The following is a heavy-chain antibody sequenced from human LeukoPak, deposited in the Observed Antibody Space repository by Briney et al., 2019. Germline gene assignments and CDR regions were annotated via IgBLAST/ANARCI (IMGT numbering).Heavy chain of an antibody. J-gene: IGHJ5*02. CDR2: IYTGGDT. Sequence: GGSQTLSCAASGISVSAHYMNWARQAPGKGLEWVSVIYTGGDTYYADSVKGRFTISGDSSKNTFYLQMNNLRVEDSAVYYCATHEWFNPWGQRALGTVSS. CDR3: ATHEWFNP. CDR1: GISVSAHY. V-gene: IGHV3-53*01.